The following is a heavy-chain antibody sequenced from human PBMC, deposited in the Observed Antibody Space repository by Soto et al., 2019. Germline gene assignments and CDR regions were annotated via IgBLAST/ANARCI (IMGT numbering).Heavy chain of an antibody. CDR1: GGSISSGGFS. CDR2: IYLSGST. V-gene: IGHV4-30-2*01. CDR3: ARGGDYYFDS. Sequence: TLSLTCAVSGGSISSGGFSWSWIRQPPGKGLEWIGYIYLSGSTYYNPSLKSRVSISLDRSKNQFSLSLTSVTAADTAVYYCARGGDYYFDSWGQGTLVTVSS. D-gene: IGHD3-16*01. J-gene: IGHJ4*02.